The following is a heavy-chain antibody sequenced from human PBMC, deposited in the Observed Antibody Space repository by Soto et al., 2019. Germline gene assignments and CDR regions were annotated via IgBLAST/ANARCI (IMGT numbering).Heavy chain of an antibody. D-gene: IGHD6-6*01. CDR3: TKSSGGSSSVGMDY. J-gene: IGHJ4*02. CDR1: GFTFRTFA. CDR2: IWYDGSDK. V-gene: IGHV3-30*02. Sequence: HPGGSLRLSCAASGFTFRTFAMHWVRRPPGKGLEWVTTIWYDGSDKYYADSVKGRFTISRDNSRDTLSLQMTALTIEDSSVYYCTKSSGGSSSVGMDYWGQGTRVTVSS.